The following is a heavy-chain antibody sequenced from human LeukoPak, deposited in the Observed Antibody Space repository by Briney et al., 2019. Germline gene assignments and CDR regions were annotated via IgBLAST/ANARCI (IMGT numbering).Heavy chain of an antibody. V-gene: IGHV4-59*01. CDR2: IYYSGST. D-gene: IGHD6-13*01. J-gene: IGHJ4*02. Sequence: SETLSLTCTVSGGSISSYYWSWIRQPPGKGLEWIGYIYYSGSTNYNPSLKSRVTISVDTSKNQFSLKLSSVTAADTAVYYCAASAVYSSSRCVDYWGQGTLVTVSS. CDR3: AASAVYSSSRCVDY. CDR1: GGSISSYY.